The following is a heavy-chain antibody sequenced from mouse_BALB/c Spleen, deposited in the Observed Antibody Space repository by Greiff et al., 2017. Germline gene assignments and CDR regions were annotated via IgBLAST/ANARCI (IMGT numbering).Heavy chain of an antibody. Sequence: EVKLQESGPGLVKPSQSLSLTCTVTGYSITSDYAWNWIRQFPGNKLEWMGYISYSGSTSYNPSLKSRISITRDTSKNQFFLQLNSVTTEDTATYYCAKLSSYDAYWGQGTLVTVSA. CDR1: GYSITSDYA. CDR3: AKLSSYDAY. CDR2: ISYSGST. J-gene: IGHJ3*01. V-gene: IGHV3-2*02. D-gene: IGHD1-1*01.